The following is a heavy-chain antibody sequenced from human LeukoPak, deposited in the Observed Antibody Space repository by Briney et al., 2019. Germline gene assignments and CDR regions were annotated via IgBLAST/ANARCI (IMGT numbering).Heavy chain of an antibody. CDR1: GFTFSKYW. J-gene: IGHJ4*02. CDR2: IKQDGSEK. CDR3: ARDSVGASVY. V-gene: IGHV3-7*01. Sequence: GGSLRLSCAASGFTFSKYWMSWVRQAPGKGLEWVANIKQDGSEKYYVDSVKGRFTVSRDNAQNSLYLQMNSLRAEDTAVYYCARDSVGASVYWGQGTLVTVSS. D-gene: IGHD1-26*01.